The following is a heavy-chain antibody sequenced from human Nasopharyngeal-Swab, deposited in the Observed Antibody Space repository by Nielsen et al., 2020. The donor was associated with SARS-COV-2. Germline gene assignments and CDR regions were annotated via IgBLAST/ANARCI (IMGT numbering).Heavy chain of an antibody. Sequence: GESLKISCEASGFTFSNYGMIWVRQTPGKGLEWVSSISGSGATTHYADSVKGRFTISRDNSKNTLYLQMNSPTAEDTAIFYCAKDSSELLWFGIVDYWGLGTLVTVSS. CDR1: GFTFSNYG. V-gene: IGHV3-23*01. J-gene: IGHJ4*02. CDR2: ISGSGATT. D-gene: IGHD3-10*01. CDR3: AKDSSELLWFGIVDY.